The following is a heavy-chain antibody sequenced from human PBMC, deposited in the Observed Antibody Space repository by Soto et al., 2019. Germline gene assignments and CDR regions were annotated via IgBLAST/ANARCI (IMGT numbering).Heavy chain of an antibody. V-gene: IGHV4-31*03. D-gene: IGHD4-17*01. CDR3: AREDYVEKWFDP. J-gene: IGHJ5*02. CDR2: IYYIGST. CDR1: GGSISSGGYY. Sequence: SETLSLTCTVSGGSISSGGYYWSWIRQHPGKGLEWIGYIYYIGSTYYNPSLKSRVTISVDTSKNQFSLKLSSVTAADTAVYYCAREDYVEKWFDPWGQGTLVTVSS.